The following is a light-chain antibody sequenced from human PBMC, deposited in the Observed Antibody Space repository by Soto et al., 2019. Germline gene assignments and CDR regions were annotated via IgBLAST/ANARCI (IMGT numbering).Light chain of an antibody. CDR1: SSDVGSYDH. V-gene: IGLV2-14*01. J-gene: IGLJ1*01. Sequence: QSALTQPASVSGSPGQSITISCSGTSSDVGSYDHVAWYQQFPGKTPKLMIYEVSNRPSGVSSRFSGSKSGNTASLTISGLPAEDEADYYCISYTGSSTSYVFGTGTKVTVL. CDR2: EVS. CDR3: ISYTGSSTSYV.